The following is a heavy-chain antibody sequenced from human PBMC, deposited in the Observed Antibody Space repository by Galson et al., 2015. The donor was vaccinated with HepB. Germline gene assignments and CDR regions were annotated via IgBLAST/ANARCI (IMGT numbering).Heavy chain of an antibody. CDR3: AREWGYCSGSSCYHWFDP. Sequence: SVKVSCKASGYTFTSYAMHWVRQAPGQRLEWMGWINAGNGNTKYSQKFQGRVTITRDTTASTTYMELSSLRSEDTAVYYCAREWGYCSGSSCYHWFDPWGQGTLVTVSS. CDR2: INAGNGNT. D-gene: IGHD2-15*01. J-gene: IGHJ5*02. V-gene: IGHV1-3*01. CDR1: GYTFTSYA.